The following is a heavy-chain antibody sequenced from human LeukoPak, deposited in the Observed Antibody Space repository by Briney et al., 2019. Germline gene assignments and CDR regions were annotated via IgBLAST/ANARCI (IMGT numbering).Heavy chain of an antibody. Sequence: GGSLRLSCAASGFTFSSYSMNWVRQAPGKGLEWVSSISSSSSYIYYADSVKGRFTISRDNAKNSLYLQMNSLRAEDTAVYYCARDLSQWDGDCSFAAWGQGTLVTVSS. CDR2: ISSSSSYI. CDR3: ARDLSQWDGDCSFAA. J-gene: IGHJ5*02. D-gene: IGHD2-21*02. CDR1: GFTFSSYS. V-gene: IGHV3-21*01.